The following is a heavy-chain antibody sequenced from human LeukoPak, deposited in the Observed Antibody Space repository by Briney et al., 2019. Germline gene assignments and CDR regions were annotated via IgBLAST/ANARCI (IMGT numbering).Heavy chain of an antibody. CDR2: INAYNDNT. V-gene: IGHV1-18*01. Sequence: GASVKVSCKASGYTFTSYGISWVRQAPGQGLEWMGWINAYNDNTNYAQKLQGRVTMTTDTSTSTAYMELGSLRSDDTAVYYCARDGDLNYYDSGGLDYWGQGSLVTVSP. J-gene: IGHJ4*02. CDR1: GYTFTSYG. D-gene: IGHD3-22*01. CDR3: ARDGDLNYYDSGGLDY.